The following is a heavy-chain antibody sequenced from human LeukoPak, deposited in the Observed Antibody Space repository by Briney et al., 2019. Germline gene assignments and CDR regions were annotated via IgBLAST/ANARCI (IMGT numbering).Heavy chain of an antibody. CDR3: ARYQDGNDFWSGYYMD. CDR1: GGSISSYY. V-gene: IGHV4-4*07. Sequence: PSETLSLTCTVSGGSISSYYWSWIRQPAGKGLEWIGRIYTSGSTNYNPSLKSRVTTSVDTSKNQFSLKLNSVTAADTAVYYCARYQDGNDFWSGYYMDWGQGTLVTVSS. CDR2: IYTSGST. D-gene: IGHD3-3*01. J-gene: IGHJ4*02.